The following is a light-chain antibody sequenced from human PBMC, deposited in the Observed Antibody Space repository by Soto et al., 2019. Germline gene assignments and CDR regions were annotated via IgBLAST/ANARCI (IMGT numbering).Light chain of an antibody. CDR3: QQYYSFPRT. CDR1: QSNGTN. CDR2: DAS. J-gene: IGKJ2*01. Sequence: DIQMTQSPSSLSGSVGDRVTITCRASQSNGTNLNWYHQKPGKAPNLLIYDASSLQSGVPSRFSGSGSGTDFTLTISSLQPEDCATYFCQQYYSFPRTFGQGTKLEIK. V-gene: IGKV1-39*01.